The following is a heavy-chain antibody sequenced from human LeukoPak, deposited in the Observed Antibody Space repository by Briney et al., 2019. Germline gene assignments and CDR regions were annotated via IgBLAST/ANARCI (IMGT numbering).Heavy chain of an antibody. CDR3: ARNEVTTIYYYYMDV. J-gene: IGHJ6*03. V-gene: IGHV1-2*02. CDR1: GYTFSGYH. Sequence: EASVKVSCKASGYTFSGYHLHWVRRAPGQGREWMGWINPNSGGTNYAQKFQGRVTMTRDTSISTAYMELSRLRSDDTAVYYCARNEVTTIYYYYMDVWGKGTTVTVSS. D-gene: IGHD4-17*01. CDR2: INPNSGGT.